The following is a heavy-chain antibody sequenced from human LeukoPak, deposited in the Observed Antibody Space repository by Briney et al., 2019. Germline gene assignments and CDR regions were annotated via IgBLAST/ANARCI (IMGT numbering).Heavy chain of an antibody. CDR2: IILIFGTA. Sequence: SVKVSCKASGGTFSSYAISWVRQAPGQGLEWMGGIILIFGTANYAQKFQGRVTITADESTSTAYMELSSLRSEDTAVYYCARVTLEQHAQFDIWGRGTMVTVSS. J-gene: IGHJ3*02. CDR1: GGTFSSYA. V-gene: IGHV1-69*13. D-gene: IGHD6-13*01. CDR3: ARVTLEQHAQFDI.